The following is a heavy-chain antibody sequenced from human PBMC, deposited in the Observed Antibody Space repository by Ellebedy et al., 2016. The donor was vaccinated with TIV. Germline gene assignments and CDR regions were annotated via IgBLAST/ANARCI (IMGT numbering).Heavy chain of an antibody. V-gene: IGHV3-7*01. CDR3: ARSRFNSRTSPVDY. D-gene: IGHD2/OR15-2a*01. CDR1: GFSFSNFG. Sequence: GESLKISXAASGFSFSNFGMSWVRQAPGKGLEWVANIKQDGSETYYVDSVKGRFTISRDNAKNSLYLQMNSLRAEDTAVYYCARSRFNSRTSPVDYWGQGTLITVSS. J-gene: IGHJ4*02. CDR2: IKQDGSET.